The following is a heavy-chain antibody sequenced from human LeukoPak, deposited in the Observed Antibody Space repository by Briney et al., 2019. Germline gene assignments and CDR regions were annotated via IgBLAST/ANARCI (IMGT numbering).Heavy chain of an antibody. Sequence: GGSLRLSCAASGFTFSSYSMNWVRQAPGKGLEWVAFKQYDGSNKYRADSVKGRFAISRDNSKNTLYLQMNSLRAEDTAVYYCAKDRNWYFDYWGQGTLVTVSS. CDR3: AKDRNWYFDY. CDR2: KQYDGSNK. D-gene: IGHD1-1*01. J-gene: IGHJ4*02. V-gene: IGHV3-30*02. CDR1: GFTFSSYS.